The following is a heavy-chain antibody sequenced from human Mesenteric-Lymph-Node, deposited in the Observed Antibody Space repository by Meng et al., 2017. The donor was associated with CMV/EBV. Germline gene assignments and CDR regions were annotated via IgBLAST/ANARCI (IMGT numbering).Heavy chain of an antibody. Sequence: SETLSLTCTVSGGSISSSSYYWGWIRQPPGKGLEWIGSIYYSGSTYYNPSLKSRVTISVDTSKNQFSLKLSSVTAADTAVYYCARDRWNYDILTGYYLGAFDIWGQGTMVTVS. CDR2: IYYSGST. CDR3: ARDRWNYDILTGYYLGAFDI. V-gene: IGHV4-39*07. CDR1: GGSISSSSYY. D-gene: IGHD3-9*01. J-gene: IGHJ3*02.